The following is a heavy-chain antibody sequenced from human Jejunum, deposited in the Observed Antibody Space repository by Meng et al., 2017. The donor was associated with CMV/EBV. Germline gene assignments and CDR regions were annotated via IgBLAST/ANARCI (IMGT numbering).Heavy chain of an antibody. J-gene: IGHJ4*02. CDR3: AREDSSGWVFDY. Sequence: SGFTFSIYEMNWVRQAPGKGLEWVSYISSSGSSIYYADSVKGRFTISRDNAKNSLYLQMNSLRAEDTAVYYCAREDSSGWVFDYWGQETLVTVSS. CDR2: ISSSGSSI. CDR1: GFTFSIYE. V-gene: IGHV3-48*03. D-gene: IGHD6-19*01.